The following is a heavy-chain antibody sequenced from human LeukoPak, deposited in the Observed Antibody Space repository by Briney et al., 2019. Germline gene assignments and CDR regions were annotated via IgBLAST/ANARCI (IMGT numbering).Heavy chain of an antibody. V-gene: IGHV4-31*03. J-gene: IGHJ3*02. D-gene: IGHD1-14*01. Sequence: PSETLSLTCSVSGGSISSGGYYWSWIRQHPGKGLEWIGYIYYSGSTYYNPSLKSRVTISVDTSKNQFSLKLSSVTAADTAAYYCATALRYSDAFDIWGQGTMVTVSS. CDR2: IYYSGST. CDR1: GGSISSGGYY. CDR3: ATALRYSDAFDI.